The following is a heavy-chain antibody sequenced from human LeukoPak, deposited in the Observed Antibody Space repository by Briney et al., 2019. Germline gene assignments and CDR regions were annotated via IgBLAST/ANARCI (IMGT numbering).Heavy chain of an antibody. D-gene: IGHD3-22*01. Sequence: GASVKVSCKASGYTFTSYGISWVRQAPGQGLEWMGWISAYNGNTNYAQKLQGRVTMTTDTSTSTAYMELRSLRSEDTAVYYCAREDSGYYFRKYYFDYWGQGTLVTVSS. CDR2: ISAYNGNT. J-gene: IGHJ4*02. CDR3: AREDSGYYFRKYYFDY. CDR1: GYTFTSYG. V-gene: IGHV1-18*01.